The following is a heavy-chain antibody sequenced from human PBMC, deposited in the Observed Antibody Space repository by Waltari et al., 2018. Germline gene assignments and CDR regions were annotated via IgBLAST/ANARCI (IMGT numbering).Heavy chain of an antibody. Sequence: QLQLQESGPGLVKPSETLSRTCTVSGGSISSSSYYWGGIRQPPGKGLGWIGSIYYSGSTYCNPHRTSRVTIAVDTSKNQFSLKLSSLTAADTAVYYCAEDGDYFDYWGQVTLVTASS. D-gene: IGHD2-15*01. CDR1: GGSISSSSYY. J-gene: IGHJ4*02. CDR3: AEDGDYFDY. CDR2: IYYSGST. V-gene: IGHV4-39*07.